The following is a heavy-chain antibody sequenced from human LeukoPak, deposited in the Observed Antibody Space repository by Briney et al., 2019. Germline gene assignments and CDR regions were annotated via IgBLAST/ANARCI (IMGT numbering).Heavy chain of an antibody. CDR3: ARRRKDLNWFDP. CDR1: GDSISNSDYY. CDR2: INCSGHT. Sequence: SETLSLTCAVSGDSISNSDYYWGWIRQSPGKGLEWITLINCSGHTFYNPSLRGRVTISVDMPKNQFSLNLNSVTAADTAVYYCARRRKDLNWFDPWGQGTLVTVSS. J-gene: IGHJ5*02. V-gene: IGHV4-39*01.